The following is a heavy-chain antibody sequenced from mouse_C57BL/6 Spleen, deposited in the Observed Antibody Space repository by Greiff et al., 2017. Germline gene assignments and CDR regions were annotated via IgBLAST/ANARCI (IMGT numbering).Heavy chain of an antibody. Sequence: QVQLKQPGAELVRPGTSVKLSCTASGYTFTSYWMPWVKQRPGQGLEWIGVIDPSDSYTNYKHKFKGKATLTVDTSSSTAYMQLSSLTSEDSAVYYCARGTGPFAYWGQGTLVTVSA. J-gene: IGHJ3*01. V-gene: IGHV1-59*01. CDR2: IDPSDSYT. CDR3: ARGTGPFAY. CDR1: GYTFTSYW. D-gene: IGHD4-1*01.